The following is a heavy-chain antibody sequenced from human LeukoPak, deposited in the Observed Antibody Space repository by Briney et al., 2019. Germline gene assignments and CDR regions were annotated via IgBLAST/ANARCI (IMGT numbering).Heavy chain of an antibody. J-gene: IGHJ4*02. CDR1: GGSISSSSYY. V-gene: IGHV4-39*07. CDR3: ARAVYDFWSGYRFDY. D-gene: IGHD3-3*01. CDR2: IYYSGST. Sequence: SETLSLTCTVSGGSISSSSYYWGWIRQPPGKGLEWIGSIYYSGSTYYNPSLKSRVTISVGTSKNQFSLKLSSVTAADTAVYYCARAVYDFWSGYRFDYWGQGTLVTASS.